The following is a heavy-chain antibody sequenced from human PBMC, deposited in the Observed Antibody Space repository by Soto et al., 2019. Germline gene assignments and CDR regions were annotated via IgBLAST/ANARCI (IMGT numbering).Heavy chain of an antibody. J-gene: IGHJ4*02. Sequence: SGFTFSSYAMHWVRQAPGKGLEWVAVISYDGSNKYYADSVKGRFTISRDNSKNTLYLQMNSLRAEDTAVYYCARDGAPYSSSPSDYWGQGTLVTVSS. CDR1: GFTFSSYA. CDR3: ARDGAPYSSSPSDY. D-gene: IGHD6-6*01. V-gene: IGHV3-30-3*01. CDR2: ISYDGSNK.